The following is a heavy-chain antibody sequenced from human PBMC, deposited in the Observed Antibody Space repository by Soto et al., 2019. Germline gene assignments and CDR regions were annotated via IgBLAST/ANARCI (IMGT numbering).Heavy chain of an antibody. CDR2: ISGSGGST. J-gene: IGHJ4*02. CDR1: GFTFSSYA. CDR3: ANGQYDYIWGRKDFSY. Sequence: EVQLLESGGGLVQPGGSLRLSCAASGFTFSSYAMSWVRQAPGKGLEWVSAISGSGGSTYYAGSVKGRFTISRDNSKNTLYLQMNSFRAEDTAVYYCANGQYDYIWGRKDFSYSGQVTLVTVSS. V-gene: IGHV3-23*01. D-gene: IGHD3-16*01.